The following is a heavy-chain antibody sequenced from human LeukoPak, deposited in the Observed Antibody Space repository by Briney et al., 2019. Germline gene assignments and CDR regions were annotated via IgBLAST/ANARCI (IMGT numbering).Heavy chain of an antibody. D-gene: IGHD3-10*01. CDR3: ARGMRITMVRGVIPHDY. V-gene: IGHV3-74*01. Sequence: PGGSLTLSCAASGFTFISYWTHWDRQAPGKGLVWVSRINSDGSSTTSADSVKGRFTITRANAKNTQYLQMNSLRAEDTAVYYCARGMRITMVRGVIPHDYWGQGTLVTVSS. J-gene: IGHJ4*02. CDR1: GFTFISYW. CDR2: INSDGSST.